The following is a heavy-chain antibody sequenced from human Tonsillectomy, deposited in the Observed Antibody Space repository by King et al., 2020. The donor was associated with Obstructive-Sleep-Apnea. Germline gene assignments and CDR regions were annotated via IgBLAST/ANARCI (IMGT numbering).Heavy chain of an antibody. CDR3: AREGVGDYDILTCSYYYYYGMDV. CDR1: GFTFSTYW. J-gene: IGHJ6*02. CDR2: IKEDGSEK. Sequence: VQLVESGGGLVQPGGSLRLSCAASGFTFSTYWMSWVRQPPGKGREGLANIKEDGSEKYYVDSVKGRFTISGDNAKNSLYLQMNSLRAEDTAVYYCAREGVGDYDILTCSYYYYYGMDVWGQGTTVTASS. V-gene: IGHV3-7*01. D-gene: IGHD3-9*01.